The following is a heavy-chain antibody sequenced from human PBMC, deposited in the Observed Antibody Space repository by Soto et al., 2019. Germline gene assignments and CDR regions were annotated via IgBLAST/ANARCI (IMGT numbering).Heavy chain of an antibody. CDR1: GGSISSGDSY. Sequence: PSETLSRTCPVPGGSISSGDSYWSWLRQPPGKGLEWIGYIYYIGSTYYTPTLKSRVTIAGDTSKNPFSLKLSSVTAEDTAGYYCARGSYDSSGSGMDVWGQGTTVTVSS. CDR2: IYYIGST. D-gene: IGHD3-22*01. CDR3: ARGSYDSSGSGMDV. J-gene: IGHJ6*02. V-gene: IGHV4-30-4*01.